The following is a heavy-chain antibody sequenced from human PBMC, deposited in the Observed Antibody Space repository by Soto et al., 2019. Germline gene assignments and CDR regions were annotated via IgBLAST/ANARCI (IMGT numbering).Heavy chain of an antibody. CDR1: GYTFTHSG. CDR2: ISAYNGDT. V-gene: IGHV1-18*01. J-gene: IGHJ6*03. CDR3: AIARHIVGYFYYYMDV. D-gene: IGHD2-21*01. Sequence: QVQLLQSVAEVKKPGASVKVSCKASGYTFTHSGITGVRQAPGQGLEWMGWISAYNGDTHYTQRLQGRVTMTTDTSTSSASMELRGLRSDDTAGYYWAIARHIVGYFYYYMDVWGKGTPGTVSS.